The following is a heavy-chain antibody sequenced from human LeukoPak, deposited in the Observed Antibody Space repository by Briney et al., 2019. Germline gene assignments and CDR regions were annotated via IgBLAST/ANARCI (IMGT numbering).Heavy chain of an antibody. CDR3: ARRANGDHLGIDY. CDR2: IYHSGST. V-gene: IGHV4-30-2*01. Sequence: SETLSLTCAVSGGSISSGGYSWSWIRQPPGKGLEWIGYIYHSGSTYYNPSLKSRVTISVDRSKNQFSLKLSSVTAADTAVYYGARRANGDHLGIDYWGQGTLVTVSS. J-gene: IGHJ4*02. D-gene: IGHD4-17*01. CDR1: GGSISSGGYS.